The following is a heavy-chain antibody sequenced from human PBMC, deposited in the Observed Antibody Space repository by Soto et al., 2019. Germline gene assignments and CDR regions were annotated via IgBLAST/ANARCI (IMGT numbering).Heavy chain of an antibody. CDR1: GFTFSSYS. Sequence: VGSLRLSCAASGFTFSSYSMNWVRQAPGKGLEWVSSISSSSSYIYYADSVKGRFTISRDNAKNSLYLQMNSLRAEDTAVYYCAREPPRLVGATYDAFDIWGQGTMVTVS. J-gene: IGHJ3*02. CDR2: ISSSSSYI. V-gene: IGHV3-21*01. D-gene: IGHD1-26*01. CDR3: AREPPRLVGATYDAFDI.